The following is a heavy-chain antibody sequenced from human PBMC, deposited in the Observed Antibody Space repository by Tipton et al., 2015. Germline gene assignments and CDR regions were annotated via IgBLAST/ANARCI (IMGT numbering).Heavy chain of an antibody. Sequence: TLSLTCAVSAYSISSDYYWGWIRQPPGKGLEWIGYISYSGSTHYNPSLKSRVTISVDTSKNQFSLTLNSVAAADTAVYYCARIRGRYVMDSWGQGSLVSVSS. CDR2: ISYSGST. CDR1: AYSISSDYY. CDR3: ARIRGRYVMDS. D-gene: IGHD3-16*01. J-gene: IGHJ4*02. V-gene: IGHV4-38-2*01.